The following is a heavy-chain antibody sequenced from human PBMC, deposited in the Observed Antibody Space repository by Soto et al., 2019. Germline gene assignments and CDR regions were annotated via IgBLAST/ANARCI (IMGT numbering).Heavy chain of an antibody. CDR2: INHSGST. D-gene: IGHD2-2*02. V-gene: IGHV4-34*01. CDR3: ARVGRVVPAAIRYYYYGMDV. Sequence: SETLSLTCAVYGGSFSGYYWSWIRQPPGKGLEWIGEINHSGSTNYNPSLKSRVTISVDTSKNQFSLKLSSVTAADTAVYYCARVGRVVPAAIRYYYYGMDVWGQGTTVTVSS. CDR1: GGSFSGYY. J-gene: IGHJ6*02.